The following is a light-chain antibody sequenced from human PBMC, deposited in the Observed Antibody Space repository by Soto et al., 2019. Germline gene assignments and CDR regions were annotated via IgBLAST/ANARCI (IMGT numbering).Light chain of an antibody. J-gene: IGLJ3*02. CDR2: AVS. CDR3: AAWDDSLIGFWV. V-gene: IGLV2-11*01. CDR1: NSDIGNYNL. Sequence: QSALTQPRSVSGSPGQSVSISCTGTNSDIGNYNLVSWYQQPPGKAPKLIISAVSRRPSGVPDRFSGSKSGNTASLTISGLQADDEADYYCAAWDDSLIGFWVFGGGTKLTVL.